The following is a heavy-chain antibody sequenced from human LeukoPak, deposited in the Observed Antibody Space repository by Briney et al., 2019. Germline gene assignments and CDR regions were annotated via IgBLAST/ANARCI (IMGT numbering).Heavy chain of an antibody. J-gene: IGHJ6*03. CDR3: AKCSGWFVRGKDYYYYYMDV. D-gene: IGHD6-19*01. V-gene: IGHV3-48*03. CDR1: GFIFSSYD. CDR2: ISSSGSSI. Sequence: GGSLRLSCVASGFIFSSYDMNWVRQAPGKGLEWVSFISSSGSSIKYADSVKGRFSISRDNAKNSLYLQMNSLRAEDTAVYYCAKCSGWFVRGKDYYYYYMDVWGKGTTVTVSS.